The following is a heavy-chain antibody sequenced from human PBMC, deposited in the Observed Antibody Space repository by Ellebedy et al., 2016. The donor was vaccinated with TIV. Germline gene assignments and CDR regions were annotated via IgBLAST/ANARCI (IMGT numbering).Heavy chain of an antibody. J-gene: IGHJ5*02. CDR3: ARDITIFGVWFDP. D-gene: IGHD3-3*01. V-gene: IGHV1-18*01. CDR1: GYTFTSYG. Sequence: ASVKVSCXASGYTFTSYGISWVRQAPGQGLEWMGWISAYNGSTNYAQKLQGRVTMTTDTSTSTAYMELRSLRSDDTAVYYCARDITIFGVWFDPWGQGTLVTVSS. CDR2: ISAYNGST.